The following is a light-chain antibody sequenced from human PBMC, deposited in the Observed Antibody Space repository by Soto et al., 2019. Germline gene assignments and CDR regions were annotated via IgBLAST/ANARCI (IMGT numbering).Light chain of an antibody. V-gene: IGKV3-15*01. CDR2: GAS. J-gene: IGKJ4*01. CDR1: QSVTNN. Sequence: IVLTQSPGTLSLSPGKRATLSCGASQSVTNNFLAWYQQKPGQAPRLLIYGASTRATGIPARFSGSGSGTEFTLTISSLQSEDFAVYYCQQYNNWPPLTFGGGTKVEIK. CDR3: QQYNNWPPLT.